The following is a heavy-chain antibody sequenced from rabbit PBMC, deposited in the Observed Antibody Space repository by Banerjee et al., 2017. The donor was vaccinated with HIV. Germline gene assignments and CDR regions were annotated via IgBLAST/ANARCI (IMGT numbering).Heavy chain of an antibody. J-gene: IGHJ4*01. CDR3: ARDAGTSVYPVYFNL. CDR2: IYTRSGST. Sequence: QEQLVEFGGGLVQPEGSLTLPCKASGIDFSSSYYMCWVRQAPGKGLEWIGCIYTRSGSTYYASWAKGRFTISKASSTTVTLQMTSLTAADTATYFYARDAGTSVYPVYFNLWGQGTLVTVS. CDR1: GIDFSSSYY. D-gene: IGHD8-1*01. V-gene: IGHV1S45*01.